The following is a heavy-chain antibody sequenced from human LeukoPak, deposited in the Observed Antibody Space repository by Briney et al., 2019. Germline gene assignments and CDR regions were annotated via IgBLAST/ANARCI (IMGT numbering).Heavy chain of an antibody. Sequence: KPGGSLRLSCAASGFTFSSYSMNWVRQAPGKGLEWVSSISSSSSYIYYADSLKGRFTISRDNAANSLYLQMNNLRAEDTAVYYCARYLHDNGAFDSWGQGTLVTVSS. J-gene: IGHJ5*01. CDR2: ISSSSSYI. CDR1: GFTFSSYS. V-gene: IGHV3-21*04. CDR3: ARYLHDNGAFDS. D-gene: IGHD2-8*01.